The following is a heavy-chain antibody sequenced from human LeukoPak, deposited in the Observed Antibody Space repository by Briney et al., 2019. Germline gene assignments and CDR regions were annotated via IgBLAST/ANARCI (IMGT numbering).Heavy chain of an antibody. Sequence: PGGSLRLSCAASGFIFSSYWMSWVRQAPGKGLEWVANIKQDGSEKYYVDSVKGRFTISRDNAKNSLYLQMNSLRAEDTAVYYCAKLAKYFYGSETYYFFEHWGQGTPVTASS. V-gene: IGHV3-7*01. J-gene: IGHJ4*02. CDR2: IKQDGSEK. CDR1: GFIFSSYW. D-gene: IGHD3-10*01. CDR3: AKLAKYFYGSETYYFFEH.